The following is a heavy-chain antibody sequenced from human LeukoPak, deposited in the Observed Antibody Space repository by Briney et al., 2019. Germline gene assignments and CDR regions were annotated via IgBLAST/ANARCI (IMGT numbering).Heavy chain of an antibody. CDR1: GFTFSSHS. J-gene: IGHJ4*02. CDR3: ARPDTAMVTPLY. V-gene: IGHV3-48*02. D-gene: IGHD5-18*01. CDR2: ISSSSSTI. Sequence: GGSLRLSCAASGFTFSSHSMNWVREAPGKGLEWVSYISSSSSTIYYADSVKGRFTISRDNAKNSLYLQMNSLRDEDTAVYYCARPDTAMVTPLYWGQGTLVTVSS.